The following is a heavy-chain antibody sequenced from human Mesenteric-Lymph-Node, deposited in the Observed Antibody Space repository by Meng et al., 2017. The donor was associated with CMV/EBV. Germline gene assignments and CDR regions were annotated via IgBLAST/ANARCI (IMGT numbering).Heavy chain of an antibody. CDR3: ARDIGGRYYSYSYAMGV. D-gene: IGHD3-10*01. J-gene: IGHJ6*02. CDR1: GFIFSPYN. Sequence: ESLKISCAASGFIFSPYNMNWVRQAPGKGLEWVSSISTRSNNIYYAVSVKGRFTISRDNAKNSLYLQMNSLRAEDTAVYYCARDIGGRYYSYSYAMGVWGQGTTVTVSS. CDR2: ISTRSNNI. V-gene: IGHV3-21*01.